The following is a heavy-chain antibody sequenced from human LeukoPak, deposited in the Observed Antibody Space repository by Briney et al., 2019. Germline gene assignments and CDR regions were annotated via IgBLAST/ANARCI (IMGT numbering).Heavy chain of an antibody. CDR3: ARDRVTIFGVVILFDY. D-gene: IGHD3-3*01. V-gene: IGHV4-39*07. CDR1: GGSISSSSYY. CDR2: IYYSGSS. J-gene: IGHJ4*02. Sequence: SDTLSLTCTVSGGSISSSSYYWGWIRQPPGKGLEWIGSIYYSGSSYYNPSLKSRVTISVDTSRNQFSLKLSSVTAADTAVYYCARDRVTIFGVVILFDYWGQGTLVTVSS.